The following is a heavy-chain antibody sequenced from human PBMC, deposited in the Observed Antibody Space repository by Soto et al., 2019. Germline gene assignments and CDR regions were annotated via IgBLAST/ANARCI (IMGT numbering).Heavy chain of an antibody. V-gene: IGHV2-5*02. J-gene: IGHJ4*02. CDR3: AHRVLRTVFGLVTTTAIYFDF. Sequence: QITLNESGPTLVKPTQPLTLTCTFSGFSLTTSGVGVGWIRQSPGKAPEWLALIYWDDDKRYSPSLKSRLTITKDTSKNQVVLTMANSDPADTATYYCAHRVLRTVFGLVTTTAIYFDFWGQGTPVAVSS. D-gene: IGHD3-3*01. CDR2: IYWDDDK. CDR1: GFSLTTSGVG.